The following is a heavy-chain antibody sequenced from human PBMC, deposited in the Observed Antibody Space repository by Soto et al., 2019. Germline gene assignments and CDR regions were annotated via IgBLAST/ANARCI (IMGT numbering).Heavy chain of an antibody. D-gene: IGHD3-3*01. V-gene: IGHV3-30-3*01. CDR3: ARGSRYYDFWSGYPVDY. CDR1: GFTFSSYA. J-gene: IGHJ4*02. Sequence: QVQLVESGGGVVQPGRSLRLSCAASGFTFSSYAMHWVRQAPGKGLEWVAVISYDGSNKYYADSVKGRFTISRDNSKNTLYLQMNSLRAEDTAVYYCARGSRYYDFWSGYPVDYWGQGTLVTVSS. CDR2: ISYDGSNK.